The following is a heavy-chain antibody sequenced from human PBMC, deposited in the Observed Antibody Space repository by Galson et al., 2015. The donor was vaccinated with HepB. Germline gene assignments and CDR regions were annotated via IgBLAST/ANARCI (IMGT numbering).Heavy chain of an antibody. V-gene: IGHV3-30*04. CDR1: GFTFNNYA. D-gene: IGHD3-9*01. Sequence: SLRLSCAASGFTFNNYAMHWVRQAPGKGLEWMAVISFDGSNKHYVDSVQGRFTISRDHSKNTLYLQTNSLRAEDTAVYYCARDFHDILTTVTSGGMDVWGQGTTVTVSS. J-gene: IGHJ6*02. CDR3: ARDFHDILTTVTSGGMDV. CDR2: ISFDGSNK.